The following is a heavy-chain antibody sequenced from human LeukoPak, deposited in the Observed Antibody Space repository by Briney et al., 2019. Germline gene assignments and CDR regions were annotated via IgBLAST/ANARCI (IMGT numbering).Heavy chain of an antibody. Sequence: GESLKISCKGSGYSFTSYWIGWVRQMPGKGLEWMGIIYPGDSDTRYSPSFQGQVTIPVDKSISSAYLQWSSLKASDTAMYYCATSYYYPSGSYGLHFWGQGTLVTVSS. CDR3: ATSYYYPSGSYGLHF. V-gene: IGHV5-51*01. CDR2: IYPGDSDT. CDR1: GYSFTSYW. J-gene: IGHJ4*02. D-gene: IGHD3-10*01.